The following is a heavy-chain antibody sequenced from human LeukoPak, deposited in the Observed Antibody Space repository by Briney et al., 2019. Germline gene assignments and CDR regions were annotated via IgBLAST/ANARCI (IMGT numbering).Heavy chain of an antibody. CDR3: ARDRDDSSGYKVFDY. D-gene: IGHD3-22*01. J-gene: IGHJ4*02. CDR1: GSSISSYY. CDR2: IYYSGST. Sequence: SETLSLTCTVSGSSISSYYWSWIRQPPGKGLEWIGYIYYSGSTNYNPSLKSRVTISVDTSKNQFSLKLSSVTAADTAVYYCARDRDDSSGYKVFDYWGQGTLVTVSS. V-gene: IGHV4-59*01.